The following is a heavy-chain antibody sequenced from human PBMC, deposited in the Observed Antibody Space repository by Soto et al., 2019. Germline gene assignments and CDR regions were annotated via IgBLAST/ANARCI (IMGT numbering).Heavy chain of an antibody. CDR3: ARGGAYSRL. J-gene: IGHJ4*02. CDR2: IKEDGSKT. Sequence: PGGSLRLSCAASGFTFSNAWMSWVRQAPGKGLEWVANIKEDGSKTYYLDYVKGRFTISRDNAKNSLFLQMNSLRAEDSALYFCARGGAYSRLWGQGTPVTVSS. V-gene: IGHV3-7*04. CDR1: GFTFSNAW. D-gene: IGHD2-15*01.